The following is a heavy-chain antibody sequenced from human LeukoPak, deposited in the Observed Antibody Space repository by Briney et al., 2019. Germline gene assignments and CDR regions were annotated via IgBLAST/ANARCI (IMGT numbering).Heavy chain of an antibody. J-gene: IGHJ4*02. CDR1: GFTFSSYW. Sequence: GGSLRLSCAASGFTFSSYWMHWLRQAPGKGLVWVSRINSDGSSTSYADSVKGRFTISRDNAKNTLYLQMNSLRAEDTAVYYCARAGQFDYFDYWGQGTLVTVSS. V-gene: IGHV3-74*01. CDR3: ARAGQFDYFDY. D-gene: IGHD1-14*01. CDR2: INSDGSST.